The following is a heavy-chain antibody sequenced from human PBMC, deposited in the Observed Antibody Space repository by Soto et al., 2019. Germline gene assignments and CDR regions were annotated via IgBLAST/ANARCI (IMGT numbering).Heavy chain of an antibody. CDR1: GFTFTSSA. V-gene: IGHV1-58*01. J-gene: IGHJ3*01. Sequence: GASVKVSCKASGFTFTSSAVQWVRQARGQRLEWIGWIVVGSGNTNYAQKFQERVTITRDMSTSTAYMELSSLRSEDTAVYYCATAYCSGGSCFNLPDWGQGTMVTVSS. CDR3: ATAYCSGGSCFNLPD. CDR2: IVVGSGNT. D-gene: IGHD2-15*01.